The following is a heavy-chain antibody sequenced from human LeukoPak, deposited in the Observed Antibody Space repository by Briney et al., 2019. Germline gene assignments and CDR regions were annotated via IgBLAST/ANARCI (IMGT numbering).Heavy chain of an antibody. CDR2: ISSSNTM. Sequence: GGSLRLSCAASGFTFSAYYMNWIRQAPGKGLEWVSYISSSNTMYYADSVKGRFTISRDNAKNSLYLQMNSLRAEDTAVYYCARQRGHCSSTSCAYFSYYMDVWGKGTTVTVSS. CDR3: ARQRGHCSSTSCAYFSYYMDV. V-gene: IGHV3-69-1*01. J-gene: IGHJ6*03. D-gene: IGHD2-2*01. CDR1: GFTFSAYY.